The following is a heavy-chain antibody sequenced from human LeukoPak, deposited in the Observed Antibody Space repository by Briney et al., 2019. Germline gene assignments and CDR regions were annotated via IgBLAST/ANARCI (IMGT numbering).Heavy chain of an antibody. D-gene: IGHD2/OR15-2a*01. J-gene: IGHJ4*02. CDR2: IFGSGGSP. V-gene: IGHV3-23*01. CDR3: AKRDYVDSTTYAPLFDY. Sequence: GGSLRLSCEASGFTFGSHAMYWVRQAPGKGLEWVAGIFGSGGSPHYADPVKGRFTISRDNSRNTVYLQINSLRAEDTAVYYCAKRDYVDSTTYAPLFDYWGQGTLVTVSS. CDR1: GFTFGSHA.